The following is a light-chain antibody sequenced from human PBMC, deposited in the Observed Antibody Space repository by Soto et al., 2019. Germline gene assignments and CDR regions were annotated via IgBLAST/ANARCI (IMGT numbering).Light chain of an antibody. CDR1: SSDVGGYEF. CDR2: DVS. V-gene: IGLV2-14*01. Sequence: QSALTQPASVSGSPGQSITISCTGTSSDVGGYEFVSWYQQHPDNAPKLIIYDVSDRPSGESSRFSGSKSANTASLTISGLQAEDEADYYCSSYTSSDTYVFGTGTKVTVL. CDR3: SSYTSSDTYV. J-gene: IGLJ1*01.